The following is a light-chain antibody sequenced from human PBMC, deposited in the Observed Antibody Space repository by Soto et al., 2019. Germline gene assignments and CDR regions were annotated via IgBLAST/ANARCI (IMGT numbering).Light chain of an antibody. CDR2: GDN. J-gene: IGLJ2*01. CDR3: QSYDTTLSGVL. CDR1: SSNIGAPYD. Sequence: QSVLTQPRSVSGAPGQRVTIPCTGSSSNIGAPYDVHWYQQPPGTAPKLLIYGDNNRPSGVPDRFSASKSGTSASLAITGLQAEDEADYYCQSYDTTLSGVLFGGGTKLTV. V-gene: IGLV1-40*01.